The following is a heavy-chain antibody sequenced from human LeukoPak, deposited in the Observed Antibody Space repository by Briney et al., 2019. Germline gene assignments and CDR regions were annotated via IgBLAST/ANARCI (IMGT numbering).Heavy chain of an antibody. CDR1: GFTSSGYW. CDR2: LKQDGSEK. CDR3: ARGTIAAPGTDY. J-gene: IGHJ4*02. D-gene: IGHD6-13*01. V-gene: IGHV3-7*01. Sequence: GGSLRLSCAASGFTSSGYWMHWVRQAPGKGLEWVANLKQDGSEKHFADSVKGRFTISRDNAENSLYLQMNSLRAEDTAMYYCARGTIAAPGTDYWGQGTLVTVSS.